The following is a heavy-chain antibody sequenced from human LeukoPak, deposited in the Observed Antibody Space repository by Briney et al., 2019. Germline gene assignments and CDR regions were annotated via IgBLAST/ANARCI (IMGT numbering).Heavy chain of an antibody. J-gene: IGHJ4*02. CDR1: GASISTSGHY. CDR2: IYYSGDT. Sequence: PSQTLSLTCSVSGASISTSGHYWSWIRQHPGKGLDWIGYIYYSGDTHYNASLRSRASISVDTSKSQFSLKLSSVTAADSAVYYCARVLNYHDSSGYYYFFDYWGQGTPVTVSS. D-gene: IGHD3-22*01. V-gene: IGHV4-31*03. CDR3: ARVLNYHDSSGYYYFFDY.